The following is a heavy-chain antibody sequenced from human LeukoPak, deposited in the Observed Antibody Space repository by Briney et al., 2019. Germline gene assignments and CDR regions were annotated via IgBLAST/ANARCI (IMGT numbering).Heavy chain of an antibody. CDR2: ISSSSSTI. V-gene: IGHV3-48*01. CDR3: ARDWSYGTGTLDY. CDR1: GFTFSSYS. D-gene: IGHD1-7*01. Sequence: GGSLRLSCAASGFTFSSYSMNWVRQAPGKGLEWVSHISSSSSTIYYADSVKGRFTISRDNAKKSPYLQMNSLRAEDTAVYYCARDWSYGTGTLDYWGQGTLVTVSS. J-gene: IGHJ4*02.